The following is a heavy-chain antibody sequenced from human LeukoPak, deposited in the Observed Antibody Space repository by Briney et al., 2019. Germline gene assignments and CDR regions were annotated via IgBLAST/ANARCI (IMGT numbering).Heavy chain of an antibody. Sequence: GGSLRLSCAASGFTFSSYAMSWVRQAPGKGLEWVAVISGSGDSTYYADSVKGRFTISRDNSKNTLYLQMNSLRAEDTAVYYCAKETTYSFVDYWGQGTLVTVSS. CDR2: ISGSGDST. D-gene: IGHD1-1*01. V-gene: IGHV3-23*01. CDR1: GFTFSSYA. CDR3: AKETTYSFVDY. J-gene: IGHJ4*02.